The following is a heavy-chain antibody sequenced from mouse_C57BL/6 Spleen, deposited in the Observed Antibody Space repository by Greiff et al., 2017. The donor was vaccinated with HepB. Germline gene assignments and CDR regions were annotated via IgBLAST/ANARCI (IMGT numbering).Heavy chain of an antibody. J-gene: IGHJ1*03. CDR3: ASGIITTVVADWYFDV. CDR1: GYAFSSSW. Sequence: VQLQQSGPELVKPGASVKISCKASGYAFSSSWMNWVKQRPGKGLEWIGRIYPGDGDTNYNGKFKGKATLTADKASSTAYMQLSSLTSEDSAVYFCASGIITTVVADWYFDVWGTGTTVTVSS. D-gene: IGHD1-1*01. CDR2: IYPGDGDT. V-gene: IGHV1-82*01.